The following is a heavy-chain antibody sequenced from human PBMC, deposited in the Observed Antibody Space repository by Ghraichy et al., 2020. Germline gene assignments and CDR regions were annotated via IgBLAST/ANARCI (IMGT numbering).Heavy chain of an antibody. D-gene: IGHD1-26*01. V-gene: IGHV4-59*01. CDR2: IYYSGST. J-gene: IGHJ3*02. CDR1: GGSISSYY. CDR3: ARDREGGSYYFYPVDHAFDI. Sequence: SQTLSLTCTVSGGSISSYYWSWIRQPPGKGLEWIGYIYYSGSTNYNPSLKSRVTISVDTSKNQFSLKLSSVTAADTAVYYCARDREGGSYYFYPVDHAFDIWGQGTMVTVSS.